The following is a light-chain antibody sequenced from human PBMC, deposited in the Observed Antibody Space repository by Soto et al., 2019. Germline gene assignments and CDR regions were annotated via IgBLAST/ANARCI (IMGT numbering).Light chain of an antibody. CDR2: AAS. CDR3: QQYDNYPLT. J-gene: IGKJ4*01. CDR1: QSISNY. V-gene: IGKV1-16*01. Sequence: DIQMTQSPSSLSASVGDRVTITCRASQSISNYLNWYQQKPGKAPKVLIYAASSLQSGVPSRFSGSASGTEFTLTISSLQPDDFATYYCQQYDNYPLTFGGGTKVEIK.